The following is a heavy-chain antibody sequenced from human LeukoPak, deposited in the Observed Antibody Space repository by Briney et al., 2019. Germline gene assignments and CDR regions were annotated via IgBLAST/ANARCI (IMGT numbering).Heavy chain of an antibody. CDR3: ARRGRESTGWYGFYY. D-gene: IGHD6-19*01. CDR2: IYAGESDV. Sequence: GESLKISCKGSGYTFTSYWIAWVRQMPGKGLEWMGIIYAGESDVRYSPSFQGLVTISTDKSINTAYLQWGSLKASDTAIYFCARRGRESTGWYGFYYWGQGTLVTVSS. CDR1: GYTFTSYW. J-gene: IGHJ4*02. V-gene: IGHV5-51*01.